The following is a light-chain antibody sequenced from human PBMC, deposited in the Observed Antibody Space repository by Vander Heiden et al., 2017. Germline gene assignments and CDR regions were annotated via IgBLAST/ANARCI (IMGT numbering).Light chain of an antibody. CDR3: QQCSNWPLT. CDR2: DAS. Sequence: DIELTQSPATLSLSPGERATLTCRASQSVNNYLAWFQHKPGQTPRLLIYDASNRATGVPARFRGSGSGTDFTLTISSLEPEDFAVYYWQQCSNWPLTFGPGTKVDIK. J-gene: IGKJ3*01. CDR1: QSVNNY. V-gene: IGKV3-11*01.